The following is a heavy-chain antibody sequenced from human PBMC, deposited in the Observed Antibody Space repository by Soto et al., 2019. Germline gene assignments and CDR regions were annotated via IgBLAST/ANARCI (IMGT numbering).Heavy chain of an antibody. J-gene: IGHJ4*02. V-gene: IGHV3-23*01. CDR1: GFTFSSYA. CDR3: AKIRLWFGELSVDFDY. D-gene: IGHD3-10*01. Sequence: GGSLRLSCAASGFTFSSYAMSWVRQAPGKGLEWVSAISGSGGSTYYADSVKGRFTISRDNSKNTLYLQMNSLRAEDTAVYYCAKIRLWFGELSVDFDYWGQGTLVTVSS. CDR2: ISGSGGST.